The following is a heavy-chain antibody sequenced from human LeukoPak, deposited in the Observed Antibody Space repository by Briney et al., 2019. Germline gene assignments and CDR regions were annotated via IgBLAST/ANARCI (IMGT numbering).Heavy chain of an antibody. CDR3: ARGRRVVRYSSSWYTGPKYNWFDP. Sequence: SETLSLTCAVYGGSFSGYYWSWIRQPPGKGLEWIGEINPSGSTTYNPSLKSRVTISVDTSKNQFSLKLSSVTAADTAVYYCARGRRVVRYSSSWYTGPKYNWFDPWGQGTLVTVSS. D-gene: IGHD6-13*01. V-gene: IGHV4-34*01. CDR1: GGSFSGYY. J-gene: IGHJ5*02. CDR2: INPSGST.